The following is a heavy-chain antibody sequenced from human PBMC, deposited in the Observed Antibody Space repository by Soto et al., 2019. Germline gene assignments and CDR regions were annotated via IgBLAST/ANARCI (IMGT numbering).Heavy chain of an antibody. CDR1: GGSISSGGYY. CDR2: IYYSGST. J-gene: IGHJ5*02. CDR3: ARAGPTLLYDSSGYSMAWFDP. V-gene: IGHV4-31*03. D-gene: IGHD3-22*01. Sequence: SETLSLTCTVSGGSISSGGYYWSWIRQHPGKGLEWIGYIYYSGSTYYNPSLKSRVTISVDTSKNQFSLKLSSVTAADTAVYYCARAGPTLLYDSSGYSMAWFDPWGRGTLVTVSS.